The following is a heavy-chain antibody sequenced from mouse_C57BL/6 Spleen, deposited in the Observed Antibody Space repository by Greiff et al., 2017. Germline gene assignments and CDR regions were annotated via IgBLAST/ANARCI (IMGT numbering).Heavy chain of an antibody. Sequence: QVQLKQSGAELARPGASVKMSCKASGYTFTSYTMHWVKQRPGQGLEWIGYINPSSGYTKYNQKFKDKATLTADKSSSTAYMQLSSLTSEDSAVYYCASDGYSWFAYWGQGTLVTVSA. CDR1: GYTFTSYT. V-gene: IGHV1-4*01. D-gene: IGHD2-3*01. J-gene: IGHJ3*01. CDR3: ASDGYSWFAY. CDR2: INPSSGYT.